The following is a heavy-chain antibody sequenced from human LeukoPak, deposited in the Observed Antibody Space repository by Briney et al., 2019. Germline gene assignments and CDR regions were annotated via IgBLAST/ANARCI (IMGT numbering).Heavy chain of an antibody. J-gene: IGHJ4*02. CDR1: GFTFSSYG. CDR3: ARAPHYGDYVGFYYFDF. CDR2: ISGSGGST. Sequence: PGGTLRLSCAASGFTFSSYGMSWVRQAPGKGLEWVSAISGSGGSTYYADSVKGRFTISRDNSKNTLYLQMNSLRAEDTAVYYCARAPHYGDYVGFYYFDFWGQGTLVTVSS. D-gene: IGHD4-17*01. V-gene: IGHV3-23*01.